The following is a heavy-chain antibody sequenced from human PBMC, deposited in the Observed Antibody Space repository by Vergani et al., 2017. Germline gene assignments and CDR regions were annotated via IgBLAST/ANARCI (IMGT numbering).Heavy chain of an antibody. CDR1: GFTFTSSA. CDR2: IVVGSGNT. Sequence: QMQLVQSGPEVKKPGTSVKVSCKASGFTFTSSAVQWVRQSRGQRLEWIGWIVVGSGNTNYAQKFQERGTITRDMSTSTAYMELSSLRSEDTAVYYCAAEGEDMTTGHFDYWGQGTLVTVSS. J-gene: IGHJ4*02. V-gene: IGHV1-58*01. CDR3: AAEGEDMTTGHFDY. D-gene: IGHD2-15*01.